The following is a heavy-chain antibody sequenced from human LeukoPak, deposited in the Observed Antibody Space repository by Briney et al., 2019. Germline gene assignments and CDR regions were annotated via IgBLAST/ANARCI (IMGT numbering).Heavy chain of an antibody. D-gene: IGHD2-15*01. J-gene: IGHJ4*02. CDR3: VRSLGYCSGGSCYYFEY. CDR2: ISRSSDYI. Sequence: PGGSLRLSCAASGFTFNTYSMNWVRQAPGKGLEWVSAISRSSDYIYYADSVKGRFTISRDNAKNSLYLQMNSLRAEDTAVYYCVRSLGYCSGGSCYYFEYWGQGTLVTVSS. V-gene: IGHV3-21*01. CDR1: GFTFNTYS.